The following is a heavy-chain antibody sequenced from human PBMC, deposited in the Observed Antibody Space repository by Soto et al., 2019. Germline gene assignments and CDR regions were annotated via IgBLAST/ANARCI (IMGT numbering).Heavy chain of an antibody. V-gene: IGHV1-18*04. J-gene: IGHJ4*02. Sequence: QAHFVQSGGEVKKPGASVKVSCRASGYTFTMYGLSWVRQAPGQGPEWMGWIRADNGDARYAQKFQGRLTMTTDTSTSTADMELRSLRSDDTAVYYCARDDRSGYDWGIDYWGRGTQVTVSS. CDR3: ARDDRSGYDWGIDY. CDR1: GYTFTMYG. D-gene: IGHD3-22*01. CDR2: IRADNGDA.